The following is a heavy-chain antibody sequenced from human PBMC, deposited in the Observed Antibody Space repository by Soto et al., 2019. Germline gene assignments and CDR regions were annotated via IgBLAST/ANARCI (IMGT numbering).Heavy chain of an antibody. J-gene: IGHJ3*02. V-gene: IGHV1-18*01. D-gene: IGHD5-12*01. CDR3: ARSLPLRFGDAFDI. CDR2: ISAYNGNT. Sequence: ASVKVSCKASGYTFTSYGISWVRRAPGQGLEWMGWISAYNGNTNYAQKLQGRVTMTTDTSTSTAYMELRSLRSDDTAVYYCARSLPLRFGDAFDIWGQGTMVTVSS. CDR1: GYTFTSYG.